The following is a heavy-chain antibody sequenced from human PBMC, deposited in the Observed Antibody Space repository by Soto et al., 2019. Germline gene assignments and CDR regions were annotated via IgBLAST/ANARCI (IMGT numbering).Heavy chain of an antibody. CDR3: AISSIAFDY. CDR1: GGSFSGYY. J-gene: IGHJ4*02. Sequence: QVQLQQWGAGLLKPSETLSLTCAVYGGSFSGYYWSWIRQPPGKGLEWIGEINHSGSTNYNPSLKNRVTIPVDTSKNQFSLKLSSVTAADTAVYYCAISSIAFDYWGQGTLVTVSS. D-gene: IGHD6-6*01. CDR2: INHSGST. V-gene: IGHV4-34*01.